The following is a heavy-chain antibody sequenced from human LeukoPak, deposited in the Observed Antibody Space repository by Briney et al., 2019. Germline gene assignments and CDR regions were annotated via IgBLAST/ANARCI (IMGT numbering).Heavy chain of an antibody. D-gene: IGHD6-19*01. J-gene: IGHJ4*02. V-gene: IGHV4-34*01. CDR2: INHSGST. CDR1: GFTFSNAC. Sequence: GSLRLSCATSGFTFSNACVSWVRQAPGKGLEWIGEINHSGSTNYNPSLKSRVTISVDTSKNQFSLKLSSVTAADTAVYYCARVQPWLANDYWGQGTLVTVSS. CDR3: ARVQPWLANDY.